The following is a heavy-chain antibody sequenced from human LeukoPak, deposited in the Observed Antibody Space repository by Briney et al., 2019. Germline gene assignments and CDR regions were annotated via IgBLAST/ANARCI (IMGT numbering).Heavy chain of an antibody. D-gene: IGHD5-12*01. Sequence: PGGSLRLSCAASGFTFSSYGMHWVRQAPGKGPEWVAVIWYDGSNKYYADSVKGRFTISRDNSKNTLFLQMNSLRAEDTAVYYCARVQWLRDDVFDVWGQGTMVTVSS. CDR3: ARVQWLRDDVFDV. J-gene: IGHJ3*01. CDR1: GFTFSSYG. CDR2: IWYDGSNK. V-gene: IGHV3-33*01.